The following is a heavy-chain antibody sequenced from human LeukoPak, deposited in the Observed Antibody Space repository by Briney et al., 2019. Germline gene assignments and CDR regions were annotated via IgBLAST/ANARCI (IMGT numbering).Heavy chain of an antibody. V-gene: IGHV4-4*09. CDR3: ARSGYSYGYGYYFDY. Sequence: SETLSLTCTVSGGSISSYYWSWIRQPPGKGLEWIGYIYTSGSTNYNPSLKSRVTMSVDTSKNQFSLKLSSVTAADTAVYYCARSGYSYGYGYYFDYWGQGTTVTVSS. CDR1: GGSISSYY. J-gene: IGHJ4*03. CDR2: IYTSGST. D-gene: IGHD5-18*01.